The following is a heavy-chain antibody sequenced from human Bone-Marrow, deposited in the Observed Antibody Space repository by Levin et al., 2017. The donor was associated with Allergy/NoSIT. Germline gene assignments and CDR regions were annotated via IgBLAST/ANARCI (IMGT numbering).Heavy chain of an antibody. CDR2: IKPDGSEK. CDR1: GFSFSDYW. Sequence: LPGGSLRLSCVAPGFSFSDYWLTWVRQAPGKGLEWVANIKPDGSEKYYADSVTGRFNISRDNAQNSLYLQMKYLSAEDTAVYYCASPYSSDWVFDLWGPGTMVTVSS. V-gene: IGHV3-7*01. D-gene: IGHD6-19*01. J-gene: IGHJ3*01. CDR3: ASPYSSDWVFDL.